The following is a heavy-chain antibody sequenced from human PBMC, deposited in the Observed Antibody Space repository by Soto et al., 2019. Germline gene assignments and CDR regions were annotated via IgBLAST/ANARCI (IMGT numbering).Heavy chain of an antibody. J-gene: IGHJ5*02. D-gene: IGHD3-3*01. CDR1: GFIFSDAW. CDR2: ILSGGTT. CDR3: AWSGTNWFAA. Sequence: GGSLSLSCPASGFIFSDAWLVWVRQAPGKGLEWVGRILSGGTTDYSAPVKGRFTISRDDSKSTFYLQMNSLKTEDSAVYFCAWSGTNWFAAWGQGALVTVSS. V-gene: IGHV3-15*01.